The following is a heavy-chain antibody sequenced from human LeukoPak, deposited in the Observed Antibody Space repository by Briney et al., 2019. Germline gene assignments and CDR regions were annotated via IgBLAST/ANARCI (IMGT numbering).Heavy chain of an antibody. CDR2: ISSSSSYI. V-gene: IGHV3-21*06. Sequence: PGGSLRLSCAASGFTFSSYSMNWVRQAPGKGLEWVSSISSSSSYIYYADSVKGRFTISRDNAKNSLYLQMNSLRAEDTAVYYCARERAVAGFGRFWFDPWGQGTLVIVSS. CDR1: GFTFSSYS. CDR3: ARERAVAGFGRFWFDP. D-gene: IGHD6-19*01. J-gene: IGHJ5*02.